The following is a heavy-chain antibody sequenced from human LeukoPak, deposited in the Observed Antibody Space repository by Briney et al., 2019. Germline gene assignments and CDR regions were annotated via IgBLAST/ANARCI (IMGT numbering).Heavy chain of an antibody. CDR1: GFTFSSYG. Sequence: LRLSCAASGFTFSSYGMHWVRQAPGKGLEWVAVIWYDGSNKYYADSVKGRFTISRDNSKNTLYLQMNSLRAEDTAVYYCAREGVVAAKTNNWSDPWGQGTLVTVSS. V-gene: IGHV3-33*01. CDR3: AREGVVAAKTNNWSDP. J-gene: IGHJ5*02. D-gene: IGHD2-15*01. CDR2: IWYDGSNK.